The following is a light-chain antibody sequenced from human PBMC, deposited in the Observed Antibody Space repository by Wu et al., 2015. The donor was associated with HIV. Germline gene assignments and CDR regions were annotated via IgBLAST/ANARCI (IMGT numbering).Light chain of an antibody. J-gene: IGKJ4*01. CDR3: QHYANWPPGLT. CDR1: QSVNN. CDR2: DAS. Sequence: EIVMTQSPATLSVSPGERVTLSCRASQSVNNLAWYHHKPGQAPRLLIKDASNRASGIPDRFSGGGSGTDFTLTISSVQSEDVAVYYCQHYANWPPGLTFGGGTRRWRS. V-gene: IGKV3D-15*01.